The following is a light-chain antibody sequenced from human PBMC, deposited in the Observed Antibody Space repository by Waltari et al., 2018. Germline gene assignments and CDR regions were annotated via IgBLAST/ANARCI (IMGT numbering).Light chain of an antibody. Sequence: QSALTQPASVSGSPGQSITISCTGTSRDVGSYNLVSWYQQRPGKAPKLMIYEGSKRPSGVSNRFSGSKSGNTASLTISGLQAEDEADYYCCSYAGSSWVFGGGTKLTVL. CDR3: CSYAGSSWV. V-gene: IGLV2-23*01. J-gene: IGLJ3*02. CDR2: EGS. CDR1: SRDVGSYNL.